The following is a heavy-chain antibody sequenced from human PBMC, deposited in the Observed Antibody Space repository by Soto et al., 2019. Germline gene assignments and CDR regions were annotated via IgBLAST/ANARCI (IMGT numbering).Heavy chain of an antibody. Sequence: ASVKVSCKASGYTCTSYAMHWVRQAPGQRLEWMGWINAANGNTKYSRKFPGRVTITRDTSPSTAYMERCSVRSEDTPVYYRARESGSSPALYVMDGWGQGTMLTVCS. CDR1: GYTCTSYA. V-gene: IGHV1-3*01. CDR2: INAANGNT. D-gene: IGHD6-6*01. CDR3: ARESGSSPALYVMDG. J-gene: IGHJ6*01.